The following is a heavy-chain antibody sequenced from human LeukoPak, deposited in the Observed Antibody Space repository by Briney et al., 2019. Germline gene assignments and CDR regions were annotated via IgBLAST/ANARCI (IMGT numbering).Heavy chain of an antibody. V-gene: IGHV4-59*01. CDR1: GGSIRSYY. CDR3: ARVLTTQTTNWFDP. J-gene: IGHJ5*02. D-gene: IGHD4-11*01. Sequence: SETLSLTCNVSGGSIRSYYWSWVRQPPGKGLEWIGYIHYSGSTNHNPPLKSRVTISVDTSRTQFSLRLTSVAAADTAMYYCARVLTTQTTNWFDPWGQGTLVTVSS. CDR2: IHYSGST.